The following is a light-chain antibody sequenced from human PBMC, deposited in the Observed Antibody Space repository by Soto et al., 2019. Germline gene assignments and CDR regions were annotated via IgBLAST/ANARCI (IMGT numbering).Light chain of an antibody. CDR1: QSISSW. V-gene: IGKV1-39*01. CDR2: GAS. Sequence: DIQMTQSPSTLSASVGDRVTITCRASQSISSWVAWYQQKPGKAPKLLIYGASSLQSGVPARFSGSGSGTDFTLTISSLHPEDFATYYCQQSYTTPPITFGQGTRLEIK. CDR3: QQSYTTPPIT. J-gene: IGKJ5*01.